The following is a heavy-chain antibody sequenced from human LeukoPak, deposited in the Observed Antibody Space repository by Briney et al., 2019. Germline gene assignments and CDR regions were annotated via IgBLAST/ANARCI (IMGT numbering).Heavy chain of an antibody. CDR2: ISGSGGST. CDR1: RFTFSSYA. Sequence: GGSLRLSCAPSRFTFSSYAMSWVRPAPGKGLEWVSAISGSGGSTYYADSVKGRFTISRDNSKNTLYLQMNSLRAEDTAVYYGAKGTYYYGSGSHHFDCWGQGTLVTVSS. J-gene: IGHJ4*02. D-gene: IGHD3-10*01. V-gene: IGHV3-23*01. CDR3: AKGTYYYGSGSHHFDC.